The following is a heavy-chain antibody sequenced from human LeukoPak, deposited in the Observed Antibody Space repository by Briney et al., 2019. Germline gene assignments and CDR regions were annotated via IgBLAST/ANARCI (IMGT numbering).Heavy chain of an antibody. CDR1: GFTISTHG. D-gene: IGHD6-19*01. Sequence: PGTSLRLSCVVSGFTISTHGMHWVRQAPGKGLDWVAMKSHDGSSAYYGDSVKGRFTISRDNAKNTLYLQMNSLRAEDTAVYYCAKDWGSSGWYNWFDPWGQGTLVTVSS. CDR3: AKDWGSSGWYNWFDP. CDR2: KSHDGSSA. V-gene: IGHV3-30*18. J-gene: IGHJ5*02.